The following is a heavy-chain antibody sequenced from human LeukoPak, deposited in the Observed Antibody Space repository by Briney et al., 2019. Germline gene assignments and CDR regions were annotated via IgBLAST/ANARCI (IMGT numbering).Heavy chain of an antibody. CDR1: DYTFTSYG. V-gene: IGHV1-18*01. CDR2: ISGYSGNT. D-gene: IGHD6-25*01. Sequence: ASVKVSCKASDYTFTSYGITWVRQAPGQGLEWMGWISGYSGNTNYAQKLQGRVTMTTDTSTSTVYMELRSLGSDDTAVYYCARGVKFRAANWSDLWGQGTLVTVSS. J-gene: IGHJ5*02. CDR3: ARGVKFRAANWSDL.